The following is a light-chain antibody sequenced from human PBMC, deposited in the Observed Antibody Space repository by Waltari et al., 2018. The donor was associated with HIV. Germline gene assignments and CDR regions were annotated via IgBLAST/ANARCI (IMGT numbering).Light chain of an antibody. CDR3: AAWDDSLKGGA. V-gene: IGLV1-44*01. CDR2: SNN. J-gene: IGLJ1*01. CDR1: TSNIGGNT. Sequence: QSVLAQPPSASGTPGQRVTISCSGSTSNIGGNTVSWYQQLPGTAPKLLIYSNNERPSGVPDRLSGSTSGTSASRVISGLQSEDEADYYCAAWDDSLKGGAFGTGTKVTVL.